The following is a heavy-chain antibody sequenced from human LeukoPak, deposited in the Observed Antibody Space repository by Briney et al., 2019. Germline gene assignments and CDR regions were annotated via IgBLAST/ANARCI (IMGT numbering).Heavy chain of an antibody. Sequence: ASVKVSCKASGYTFTSYDINWVRQATGQGLEWMGWMNPNSGNTGYAQKFQGRVTMTRNTSISTAYMELSSLRSEDTAVYYCARGLEWFNWFDPWGQGTLVTVSS. CDR1: GYTFTSYD. J-gene: IGHJ5*02. V-gene: IGHV1-8*01. D-gene: IGHD3-3*01. CDR3: ARGLEWFNWFDP. CDR2: MNPNSGNT.